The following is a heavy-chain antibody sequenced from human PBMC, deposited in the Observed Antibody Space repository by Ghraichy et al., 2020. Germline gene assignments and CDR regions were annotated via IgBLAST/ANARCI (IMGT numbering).Heavy chain of an antibody. CDR2: IYSGGST. CDR1: GFTVSSNY. Sequence: GGSLRLSCAASGFTVSSNYMSWVRQAPGKGLEWVSVIYSGGSTYYADSVKGRFTISRDNSKNTLYLQMNSLRAEDTAVYYCQRGDYFGDWYFDLWGRGTLVTVSS. D-gene: IGHD4-17*01. CDR3: QRGDYFGDWYFDL. V-gene: IGHV3-53*01. J-gene: IGHJ2*01.